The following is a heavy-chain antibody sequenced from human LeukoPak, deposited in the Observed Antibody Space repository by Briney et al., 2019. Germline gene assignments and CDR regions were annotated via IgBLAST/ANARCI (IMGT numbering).Heavy chain of an antibody. Sequence: PGGSLRLSCAASGFTSSSYSMNWVRQAPGKGLEWVSSISSSSSYIYYADSVKGRFTISRDNAKNSLYLQMNSLRAEDTAVYYCARDSYSSGWYEKNYYYYYGMDVWGKGTTVTVSS. J-gene: IGHJ6*04. CDR2: ISSSSSYI. V-gene: IGHV3-21*01. CDR3: ARDSYSSGWYEKNYYYYYGMDV. CDR1: GFTSSSYS. D-gene: IGHD6-19*01.